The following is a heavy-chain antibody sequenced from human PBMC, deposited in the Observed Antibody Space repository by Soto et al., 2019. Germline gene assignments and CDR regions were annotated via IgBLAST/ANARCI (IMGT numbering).Heavy chain of an antibody. CDR2: IWYDGSNK. CDR3: ARDREHYYYYYGMDV. J-gene: IGHJ6*02. D-gene: IGHD1-1*01. CDR1: GFTFSSYG. V-gene: IGHV3-33*01. Sequence: QVQLVESGGGVVQPGRSLRLSCAASGFTFSSYGMHWVRQAPGKGLEWVAVIWYDGSNKYYADSVKGRFTISRDNSKNTLYPQMNSLRAEDTAVYYCARDREHYYYYYGMDVWGQGTTVTVSS.